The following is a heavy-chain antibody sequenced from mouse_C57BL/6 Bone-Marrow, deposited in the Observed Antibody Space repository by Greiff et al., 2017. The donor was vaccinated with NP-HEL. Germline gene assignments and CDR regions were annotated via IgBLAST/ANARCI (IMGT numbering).Heavy chain of an antibody. CDR3: ARWSSGLYYYAMDY. Sequence: VQLQLPGTELVKPGASVKLSCKASGYTFTSYWMHWVKQRPGQGLEWIGNINPSNGGTNYNEKFKSKATLTVDKSSSTAYMQLSSLTSEDSAVYYCARWSSGLYYYAMDYWGQGTAVTVSS. V-gene: IGHV1-53*01. CDR1: GYTFTSYW. D-gene: IGHD3-2*02. J-gene: IGHJ4*01. CDR2: INPSNGGT.